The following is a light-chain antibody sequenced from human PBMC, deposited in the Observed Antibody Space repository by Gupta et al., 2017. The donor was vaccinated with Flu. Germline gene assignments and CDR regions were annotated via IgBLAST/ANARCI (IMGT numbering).Light chain of an antibody. V-gene: IGLV1-44*01. Sequence: RVTISCCGSSSNIGSHMVNWYQQLPGTAPNLLMYRSNQRPPGVPDRFSASKSGTSASLAISGLQSEDEADYYCAAWDDSLNIWLFGGGTKLTVL. CDR1: SSNIGSHM. CDR2: RSN. J-gene: IGLJ3*02. CDR3: AAWDDSLNIWL.